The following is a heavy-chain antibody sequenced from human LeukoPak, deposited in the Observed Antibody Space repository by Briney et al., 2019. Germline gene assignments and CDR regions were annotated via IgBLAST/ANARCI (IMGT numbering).Heavy chain of an antibody. CDR1: GGSISSYY. V-gene: IGHV4-59*01. J-gene: IGHJ1*01. Sequence: PSETLSLTCTVSGGSISSYYWSWIRQPPGKGLEWIGYIYYSGSTNYNPSLKSRVTISVDTSKNQFSLKPSSVTAADTAVYYCARGSLRPEYFQHWGQGTLVTVSS. CDR3: ARGSLRPEYFQH. CDR2: IYYSGST.